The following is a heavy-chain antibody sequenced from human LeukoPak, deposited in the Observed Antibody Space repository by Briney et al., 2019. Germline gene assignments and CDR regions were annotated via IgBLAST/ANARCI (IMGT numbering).Heavy chain of an antibody. V-gene: IGHV4-30-4*01. CDR2: IYYSGST. CDR3: ARSTWDNQLGY. D-gene: IGHD2-2*01. Sequence: PSETLSLTCTVSGGSISSGDYYWSWIRQTPGKGLEYIGYIYYSGSTYHNPSLKSRVIISRDTSKNQLFLKLTSVTAADTAMYYCARSTWDNQLGYWGQGTLVTVSS. J-gene: IGHJ4*02. CDR1: GGSISSGDYY.